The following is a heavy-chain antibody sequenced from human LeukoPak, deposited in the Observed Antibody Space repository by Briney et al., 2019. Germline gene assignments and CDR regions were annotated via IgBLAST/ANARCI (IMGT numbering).Heavy chain of an antibody. V-gene: IGHV1-18*01. J-gene: IGHJ4*02. CDR2: ISAYNGNT. CDR1: GYTFTNYG. Sequence: ASVKVSCKASGYTFTNYGVTWVRQAPGQGLEWMGWISAYNGNTVYAQSPQDRVTMTTDTSTTTAYMELRSLRSDDTAFYYCVREFGWSTFDYWGQGTLVTVSS. CDR3: VREFGWSTFDY. D-gene: IGHD6-19*01.